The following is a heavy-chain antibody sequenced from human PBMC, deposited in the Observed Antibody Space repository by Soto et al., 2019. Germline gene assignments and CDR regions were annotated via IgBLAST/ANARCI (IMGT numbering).Heavy chain of an antibody. CDR3: ARSAGYCSSTSCSFGWFDP. CDR2: IIPIFGTA. Sequence: QVQLVQSGAEVKKPGSSVKVSCKASGGTFSSYAISWVRQAPGQGLEWMGGIIPIFGTANYAQKFQGRVMITADESTSTAYMELSSLRSEDTAVYYCARSAGYCSSTSCSFGWFDPWGQGTLVTVSS. CDR1: GGTFSSYA. V-gene: IGHV1-69*01. D-gene: IGHD2-2*01. J-gene: IGHJ5*02.